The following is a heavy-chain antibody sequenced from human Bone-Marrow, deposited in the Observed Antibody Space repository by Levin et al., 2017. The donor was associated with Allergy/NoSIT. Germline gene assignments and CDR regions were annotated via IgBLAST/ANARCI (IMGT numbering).Heavy chain of an antibody. CDR3: AGGNGWYVS. CDR1: GGSISRSNW. D-gene: IGHD2-8*01. Sequence: PSETLSLTCAVSGGSISRSNWWSWVRQPPGKGLEWIGEAYHTGSTKYNPSLNSRVTISVDQSNNQFSLRPSSVTAADPAIYYCAGGNGWYVSWGQGTRVIVSS. J-gene: IGHJ5*01. V-gene: IGHV4-4*02. CDR2: AYHTGST.